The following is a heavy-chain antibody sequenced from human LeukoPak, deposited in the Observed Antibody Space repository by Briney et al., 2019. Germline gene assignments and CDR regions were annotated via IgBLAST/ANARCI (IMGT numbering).Heavy chain of an antibody. V-gene: IGHV4-61*01. CDR2: IYYSGST. CDR3: ARQVVAASYYFDY. D-gene: IGHD2-15*01. CDR1: GGSVSSGSYY. Sequence: TSETLSLTCTVSGGSVSSGSYYWSWIRQPPGKGLEWIGYIYYSGSTNYNPSLKSRVTISVDTSKNQFSLKLSSVTAADTAVYYCARQVVAASYYFDYWGQGTLVTVSS. J-gene: IGHJ4*02.